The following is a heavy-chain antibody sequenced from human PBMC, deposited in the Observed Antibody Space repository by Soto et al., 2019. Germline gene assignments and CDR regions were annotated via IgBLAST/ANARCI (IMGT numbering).Heavy chain of an antibody. CDR2: ISYDGSNK. CDR3: AKDSSHSGSGSYWAPYYYYGMDV. Sequence: PVGSLRLSCAASGFTFSSYGMHWVRQAPGKGLEWVAVISYDGSNKYYADSVKGRFTISRDNSKNTLYLQMNSLRAEDTAVYYCAKDSSHSGSGSYWAPYYYYGMDVWGQGTTVTVSS. D-gene: IGHD3-10*01. V-gene: IGHV3-30*18. CDR1: GFTFSSYG. J-gene: IGHJ6*02.